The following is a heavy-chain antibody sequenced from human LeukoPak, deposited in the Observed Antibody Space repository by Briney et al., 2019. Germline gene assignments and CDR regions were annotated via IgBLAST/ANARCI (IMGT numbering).Heavy chain of an antibody. J-gene: IGHJ4*02. Sequence: GGSLRLSCAASGFTFSDYYMSWIRQAPGKGLEWVSYISSSGSTIYYADSVKGRFTISRDNAKNSLYLQMNSLRAEDAAVYYCASVLEDCGGDCFDYWGQGTLVTVSS. V-gene: IGHV3-11*04. D-gene: IGHD2-21*02. CDR3: ASVLEDCGGDCFDY. CDR2: ISSSGSTI. CDR1: GFTFSDYY.